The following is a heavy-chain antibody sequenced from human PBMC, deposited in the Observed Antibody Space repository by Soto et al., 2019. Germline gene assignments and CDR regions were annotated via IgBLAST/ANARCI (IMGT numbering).Heavy chain of an antibody. CDR1: GFTFSSYS. V-gene: IGHV3-21*01. Sequence: PGGSLRLSCAASGFTFSSYSMNWVRQAPGKGLEWVSSISSSSSYIYYADSVKGRFTISRGNAKNSLYLQMNSLRAEDTAVYYCARTANTRLAHEKWFDTWGQGTLVTVSS. J-gene: IGHJ5*02. D-gene: IGHD2-21*02. CDR3: ARTANTRLAHEKWFDT. CDR2: ISSSSSYI.